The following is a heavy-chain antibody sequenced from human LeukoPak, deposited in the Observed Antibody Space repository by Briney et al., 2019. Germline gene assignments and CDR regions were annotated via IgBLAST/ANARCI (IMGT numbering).Heavy chain of an antibody. CDR1: GFIFTSNR. J-gene: IGHJ3*02. V-gene: IGHV3-30-3*01. D-gene: IGHD2-21*01. CDR3: AREIGAFDI. CDR2: ISYDGSNK. Sequence: GGSLRLSCAASGFIFTSNRMNWVRQAPGKGLEWVAVISYDGSNKYYADSVKGRFTISRDNSKNTLYLQMNSLRAEDTAVYYCAREIGAFDIWGQGTMVTVSS.